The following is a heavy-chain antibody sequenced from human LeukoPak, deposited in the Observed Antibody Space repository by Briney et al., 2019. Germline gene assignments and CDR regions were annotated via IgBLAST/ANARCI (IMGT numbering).Heavy chain of an antibody. D-gene: IGHD5/OR15-5a*01. J-gene: IGHJ4*02. CDR3: ARDSVQLNFDY. V-gene: IGHV3-30-3*01. CDR1: GFTFSSYA. CDR2: ISYDGSNK. Sequence: GGSLRLSCAASGFTFSSYAMHWVRQAPGKGLEWVAVISYDGSNKYYADSVKGRFTISRDNAKNSLYLQMNSLRAEDTAVYYCARDSVQLNFDYWGQGTLVTVPS.